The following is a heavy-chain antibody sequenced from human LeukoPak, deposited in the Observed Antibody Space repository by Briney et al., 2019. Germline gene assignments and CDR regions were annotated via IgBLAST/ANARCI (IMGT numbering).Heavy chain of an antibody. CDR2: IYHSGST. J-gene: IGHJ6*03. V-gene: IGHV4-4*08. Sequence: SETLSLTCTVSGGSISSYYWSWIRQPPGKGLDWIGYIYHSGSTNYNPSLKGRFTISLDTSKNQFSLKLSSVTAADTAVYYCARDGCGGSCFHYYYYYMDVWGKGTTVTISS. CDR3: ARDGCGGSCFHYYYYYMDV. D-gene: IGHD2-15*01. CDR1: GGSISSYY.